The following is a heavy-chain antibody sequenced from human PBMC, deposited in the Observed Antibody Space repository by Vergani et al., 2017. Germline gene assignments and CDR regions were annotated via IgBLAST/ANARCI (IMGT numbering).Heavy chain of an antibody. J-gene: IGHJ3*02. CDR2: IIPIFGTA. D-gene: IGHD2-2*01. CDR3: ARDRDIVVVPAAAHDAFDI. V-gene: IGHV1-69*01. Sequence: QVQLVQSGAEVKKPGSSVKVSCKASGGTFSSYAISWVRQAPGQGLEWMGGIIPIFGTANYAQKFQGRVTITADESTSTAYMELSSLRSEDTAVYYCARDRDIVVVPAAAHDAFDIWDQGTMVTVSS. CDR1: GGTFSSYA.